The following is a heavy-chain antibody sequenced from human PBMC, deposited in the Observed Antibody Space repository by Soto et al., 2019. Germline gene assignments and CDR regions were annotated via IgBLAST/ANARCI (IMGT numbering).Heavy chain of an antibody. D-gene: IGHD3-10*01. CDR1: GFTFSSYG. Sequence: QVQLVESGGGVVQPGRSLRLSCAASGFTFSSYGMHWVRQAPGKGLEWVAVISYDGSNKYYADSVKGRFTISRDNSKNTLYLQMNSLRAEDTAVYYCAKGGITMANWFDPWGQRTLVTVSS. J-gene: IGHJ5*02. V-gene: IGHV3-30*18. CDR3: AKGGITMANWFDP. CDR2: ISYDGSNK.